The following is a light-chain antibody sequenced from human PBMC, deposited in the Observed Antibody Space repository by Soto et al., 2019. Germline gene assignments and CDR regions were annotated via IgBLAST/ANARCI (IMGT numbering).Light chain of an antibody. J-gene: IGLJ1*01. V-gene: IGLV2-14*01. CDR3: SSYTSSSTYV. Sequence: QSVVTRPASVSGSPGQSRTISCTGTSSDVGGYNYVSWYQQHPGKAPKLMIYEVGNRPSGVSNRFSGSKSGNTASLTISGLQAEDEADYYCSSYTSSSTYVFGTGTKV. CDR2: EVG. CDR1: SSDVGGYNY.